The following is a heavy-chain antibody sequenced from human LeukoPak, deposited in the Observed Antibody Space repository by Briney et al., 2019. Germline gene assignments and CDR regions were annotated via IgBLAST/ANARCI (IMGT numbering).Heavy chain of an antibody. J-gene: IGHJ4*02. CDR1: GGSISSYY. CDR2: IYYSGST. V-gene: IGHV4-59*12. CDR3: AKLRWYLFDY. D-gene: IGHD4-23*01. Sequence: SETLPLTCTVSGGSISSYYWSWIRQPPGKGLEWIGYIYYSGSTNYNPSLKSRVTISVDTSKNQFSLKLSSVTAADTAVYYCAKLRWYLFDYWGQGTLVTVSS.